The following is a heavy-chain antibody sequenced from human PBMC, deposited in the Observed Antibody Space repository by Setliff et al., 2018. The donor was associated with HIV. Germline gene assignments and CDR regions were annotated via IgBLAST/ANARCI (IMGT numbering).Heavy chain of an antibody. J-gene: IGHJ4*02. CDR3: AKMRRPYKWNYESGFDS. CDR2: FDPQDGET. CDR1: GFTLSEVS. D-gene: IGHD1-7*01. Sequence: ASVKVSCKVFGFTLSEVSIHWVRQAPGKGLEWMGYFDPQDGETVYAQKFQGRVTMTEDTSIDTAYMELTRLRSEDTAVYYCAKMRRPYKWNYESGFDSWGQGTVVTVSS. V-gene: IGHV1-24*01.